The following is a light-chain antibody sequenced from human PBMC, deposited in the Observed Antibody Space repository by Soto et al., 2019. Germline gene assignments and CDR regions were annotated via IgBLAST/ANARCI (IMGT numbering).Light chain of an antibody. CDR1: QSISSW. Sequence: DFPMTQSPSTLSASVGDRVTITCRASQSISSWLAWYQQNPGKAPKLLIYDASSLESGVPSRFSGSGSGTEFTLTISSLQPDDFATYYCQQYNSYSRTFGQGTKVEIK. CDR3: QQYNSYSRT. V-gene: IGKV1-5*01. CDR2: DAS. J-gene: IGKJ1*01.